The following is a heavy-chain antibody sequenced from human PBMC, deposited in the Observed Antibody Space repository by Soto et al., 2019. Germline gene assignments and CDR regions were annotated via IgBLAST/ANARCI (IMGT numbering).Heavy chain of an antibody. J-gene: IGHJ5*02. V-gene: IGHV4-59*01. CDR1: GGSISSYY. CDR2: IYYSGST. CDR3: AREITMVRGVEWFDP. D-gene: IGHD3-10*01. Sequence: PSETLSLTCTVSGGSISSYYWSWIRQPPGKGLEWIGYIYYSGSTNYNPSLKSRVTISVDTSKNQFSLKLSSVTAADTAVYYCAREITMVRGVEWFDPWGQGTLVTVSS.